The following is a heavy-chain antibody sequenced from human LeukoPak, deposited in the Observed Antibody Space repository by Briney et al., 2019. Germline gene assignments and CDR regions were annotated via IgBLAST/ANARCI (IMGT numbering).Heavy chain of an antibody. Sequence: GGSLRLSCAASGFTFSSYAMSWVRQAPGKGLEWVSSISGSGGSTNYADSVKGRFTISRDNSKNTLYLQMNSLRAEDTAVYYCAKSGLKRFDYWGQGTLVTVSS. CDR3: AKSGLKRFDY. CDR2: ISGSGGST. D-gene: IGHD2-15*01. CDR1: GFTFSSYA. V-gene: IGHV3-23*01. J-gene: IGHJ4*02.